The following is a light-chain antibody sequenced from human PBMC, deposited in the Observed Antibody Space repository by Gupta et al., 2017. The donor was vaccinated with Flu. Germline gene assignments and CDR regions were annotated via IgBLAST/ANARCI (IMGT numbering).Light chain of an antibody. CDR1: QSVSSY. J-gene: IGKJ4*01. CDR3: QQRSNWPLT. Sequence: EIVLTQSPATLSLSLWESATLSCRASQSVSSYLAWYQQKPGQAPRLLIYDASNRATGIPARFSGSGSGTDFTLTISSLEPEDFAVYYCQQRSNWPLTFGGGTKVEIK. CDR2: DAS. V-gene: IGKV3-11*01.